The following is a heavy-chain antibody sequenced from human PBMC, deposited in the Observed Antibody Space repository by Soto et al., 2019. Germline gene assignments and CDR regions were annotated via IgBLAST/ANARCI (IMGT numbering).Heavy chain of an antibody. J-gene: IGHJ1*01. CDR3: AKATTYYYDSSGKQYFQH. V-gene: IGHV3-9*01. Sequence: SLRLSCAASGFTFDDYAMHWVRQAPGKGLEWVSGISWNSGSIGYADSVKGRFTISRDNAKSSLYLQMNSLRAEDTALYYCAKATTYYYDSSGKQYFQHWGQGTLVTVSS. CDR2: ISWNSGSI. CDR1: GFTFDDYA. D-gene: IGHD3-22*01.